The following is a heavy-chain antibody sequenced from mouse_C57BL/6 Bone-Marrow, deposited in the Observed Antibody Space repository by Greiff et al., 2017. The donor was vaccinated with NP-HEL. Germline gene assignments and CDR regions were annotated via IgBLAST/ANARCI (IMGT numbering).Heavy chain of an antibody. D-gene: IGHD2-4*01. CDR1: GFTFSDYY. CDR3: AREGGLRRRTYAMDY. Sequence: EVKLMESEGGLVQPGSSMKLSCTVSGFTFSDYYMAWVRQVPEKGLEWVANINYDGSSTYYLDSLKSRFIISRDNAKNILYLQMRSLKSEDTATYYCAREGGLRRRTYAMDYWGQGTSVTVSS. J-gene: IGHJ4*01. CDR2: INYDGSST. V-gene: IGHV5-16*01.